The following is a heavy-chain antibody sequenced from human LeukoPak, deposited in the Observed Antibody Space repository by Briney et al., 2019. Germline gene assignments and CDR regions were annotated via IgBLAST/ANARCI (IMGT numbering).Heavy chain of an antibody. V-gene: IGHV5-51*01. CDR1: GYSFASYW. D-gene: IGHD2-21*02. Sequence: PGESLRISCKGSGYSFASYWIGWVRQMPGKGLEWMGIIYPGDSDARYSPPFQGQVTISADKSISTAYLQWSSLQASDTAMYYCARQIDGGDPEDAFDLWGQGTMVTASS. CDR2: IYPGDSDA. J-gene: IGHJ3*01. CDR3: ARQIDGGDPEDAFDL.